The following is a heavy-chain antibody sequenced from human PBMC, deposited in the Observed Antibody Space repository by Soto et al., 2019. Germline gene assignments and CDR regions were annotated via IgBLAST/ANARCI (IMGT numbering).Heavy chain of an antibody. CDR1: GFSLSTSGVG. D-gene: IGHD7-27*01. J-gene: IGHJ4*02. CDR2: IYWDDDK. Sequence: QITLKESGPTLVKPTQTLTLTCTFSGFSLSTSGVGVGWIRQPPGKALEWLALIYWDDDKRYSPSLKSRLTITKDTSKNQVVLTMTNMDPVDTATHYCAHSLIPNWGSRGAFDYWGQGTLVTVSS. CDR3: AHSLIPNWGSRGAFDY. V-gene: IGHV2-5*02.